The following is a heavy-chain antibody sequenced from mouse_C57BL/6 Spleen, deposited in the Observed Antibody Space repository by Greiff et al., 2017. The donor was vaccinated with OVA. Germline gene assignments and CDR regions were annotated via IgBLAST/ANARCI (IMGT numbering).Heavy chain of an antibody. J-gene: IGHJ3*01. CDR1: GFTFSDYY. V-gene: IGHV5-12*01. CDR2: ISNGGGST. CDR3: ARPGSGYVSAWFAY. D-gene: IGHD3-2*02. Sequence: EVQRVESGGGLVQPGGSLKLSCAASGFTFSDYYMYWVRQTPEKRLEWVAYISNGGGSTYYPDTVKGRFTISRDNAKNTLYLQMSRLKSEDTAMYYCARPGSGYVSAWFAYWGQGTLVTVSA.